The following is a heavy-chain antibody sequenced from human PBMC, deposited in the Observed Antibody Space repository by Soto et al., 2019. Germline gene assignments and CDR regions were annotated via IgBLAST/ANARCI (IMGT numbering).Heavy chain of an antibody. J-gene: IGHJ5*02. V-gene: IGHV6-1*01. D-gene: IGHD6-19*01. Sequence: SQTLSLTCAISGDSVSSNSAGWNCISHSASRGLEWLGRTYYRSKWYNDYAVSVKSRITINPDTSKNQFSLQLNSVTPEDTAVYYCARDPRSGWNWFDPWGQGTLVTVSS. CDR3: ARDPRSGWNWFDP. CDR2: TYYRSKWYN. CDR1: GDSVSSNSAG.